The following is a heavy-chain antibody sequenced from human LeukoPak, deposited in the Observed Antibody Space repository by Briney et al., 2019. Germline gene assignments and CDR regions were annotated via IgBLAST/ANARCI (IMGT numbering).Heavy chain of an antibody. D-gene: IGHD6-13*01. Sequence: PGGSLRLSCAASGFTFSSYAMHWVRQAPGKELEYVSAISSNGGSTYYANSVKGRFTISRDNSKNTLYLQMGSLRAEDMAVYYCARVDSSEAFDIWGQGTMVTVYS. CDR1: GFTFSSYA. V-gene: IGHV3-64*01. J-gene: IGHJ3*02. CDR2: ISSNGGST. CDR3: ARVDSSEAFDI.